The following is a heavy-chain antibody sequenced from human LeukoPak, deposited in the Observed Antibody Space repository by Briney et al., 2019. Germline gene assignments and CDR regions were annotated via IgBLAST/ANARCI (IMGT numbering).Heavy chain of an antibody. J-gene: IGHJ6*04. Sequence: AGGSLRLPCGVSGFTISDNYMTWVRQTPGKGLEWVSVIYKDGSTYYADSVKGRFIISRDNSKNTLYLQMNSLRAEDTAVYYCANDVGSSTTPDVWGKGTTVAVSS. CDR1: GFTISDNY. D-gene: IGHD2-15*01. V-gene: IGHV3-66*02. CDR2: IYKDGST. CDR3: ANDVGSSTTPDV.